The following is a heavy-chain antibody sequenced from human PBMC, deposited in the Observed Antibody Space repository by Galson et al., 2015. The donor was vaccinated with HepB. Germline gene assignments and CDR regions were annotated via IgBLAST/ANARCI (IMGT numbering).Heavy chain of an antibody. V-gene: IGHV4-39*01. Sequence: ETLSLSCSVSGASISISTFYWVWIRQTPVKGLEWIGNVHSSGVTYYNPSLNNRVTVSGDTAKNQFSLRVRSVTAADTAVYYCVRALGGSYFYGMDVWGQGTTVIVSS. CDR1: GASISISTFY. CDR3: VRALGGSYFYGMDV. J-gene: IGHJ6*02. CDR2: VHSSGVT.